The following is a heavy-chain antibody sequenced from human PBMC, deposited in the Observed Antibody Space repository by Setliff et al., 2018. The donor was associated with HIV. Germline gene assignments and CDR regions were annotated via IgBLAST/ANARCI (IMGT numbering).Heavy chain of an antibody. V-gene: IGHV1-69*02. J-gene: IGHJ1*01. CDR1: GGTFSSYT. CDR2: IIPIIGIE. D-gene: IGHD3-9*01. CDR3: VRAFDQDFHN. Sequence: ASVKVSCKASGGTFSSYTINWVRQAPGQGLEWMGRIIPIIGIENYAQKFQGRVTITADKSTSTAYMELNSLRSDDTAIYYCVRAFDQDFHNWGQGTVVTVSS.